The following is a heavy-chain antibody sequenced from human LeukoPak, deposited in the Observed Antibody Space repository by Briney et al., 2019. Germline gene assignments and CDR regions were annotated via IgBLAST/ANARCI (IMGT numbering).Heavy chain of an antibody. CDR1: GGSISSYY. D-gene: IGHD6-13*01. CDR2: IYYSGST. CDR3: ARVIAAAGTLFDY. J-gene: IGHJ4*02. V-gene: IGHV4-59*01. Sequence: SETLSLTCTVSGGSISSYYWSWIRQPPGKGLEWIGYIYYSGSTNYNPSLKSRVTISVDTSENQFSLKLSSVTAADTAVYYCARVIAAAGTLFDYWGQGTLVTVSS.